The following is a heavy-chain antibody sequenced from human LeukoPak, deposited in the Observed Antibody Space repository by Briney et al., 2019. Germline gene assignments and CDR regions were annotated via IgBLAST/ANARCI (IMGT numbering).Heavy chain of an antibody. D-gene: IGHD1-26*01. CDR3: ARGGSIVGATPHDAFDI. J-gene: IGHJ3*02. CDR1: GGSISSGGYY. V-gene: IGHV4-61*08. CDR2: IYYSGST. Sequence: SQTLSLTCTVSGGSISSGGYYWSWIRQHPGKGLEWIGYIYYSGSTNYNPSLKSRVAISVDTSKNQVSLRLSSVTAADTAVYYCARGGSIVGATPHDAFDIWGQGTVVTVS.